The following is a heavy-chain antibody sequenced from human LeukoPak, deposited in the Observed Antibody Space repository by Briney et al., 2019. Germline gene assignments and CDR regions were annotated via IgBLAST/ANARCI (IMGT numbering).Heavy chain of an antibody. CDR3: ARDVSYYYGSPPDAFDI. CDR1: GGSISSGGYY. V-gene: IGHV4-31*03. CDR2: IYYSGST. Sequence: SETLSLTCTVSGGSISSGGYYWSWIRQHPGKGLEWIGYIYYSGSTYYNPSPKSRVTISVDTSKNQFSLKLSSVTAADTAVYYCARDVSYYYGSPPDAFDIWGQGTMVTVSS. D-gene: IGHD3-10*01. J-gene: IGHJ3*02.